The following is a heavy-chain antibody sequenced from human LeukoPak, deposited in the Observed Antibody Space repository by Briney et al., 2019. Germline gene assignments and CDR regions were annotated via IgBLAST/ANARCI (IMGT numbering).Heavy chain of an antibody. CDR2: IYTSGST. CDR3: ARENPYSSSWVDY. D-gene: IGHD6-13*01. V-gene: IGHV4-61*02. Sequence: PSETLSLTCTVSGASTTSDIFYWNWIRQSPGKGLEWIGRIYTSGSTNYNPSLKSRVTMSVDTSKNQFSLKLSSVTAADTAVYYCARENPYSSSWVDYWGQGTLVTVSS. J-gene: IGHJ4*02. CDR1: GASTTSDIFY.